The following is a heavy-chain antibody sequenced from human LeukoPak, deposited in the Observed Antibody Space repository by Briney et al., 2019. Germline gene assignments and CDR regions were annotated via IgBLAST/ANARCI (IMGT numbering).Heavy chain of an antibody. V-gene: IGHV4-34*01. Sequence: SETLSLTCAVYGGSFSGYYWSWIRQPPGKGLEWIGEINHSGSTNYNPSLKSRVTISVDTSKNQFSLKLSSVTAADTAVYYCARGFGTSGWPYYYYYYMDVWGKGTTVTVSS. CDR1: GGSFSGYY. D-gene: IGHD6-19*01. J-gene: IGHJ6*03. CDR3: ARGFGTSGWPYYYYYYMDV. CDR2: INHSGST.